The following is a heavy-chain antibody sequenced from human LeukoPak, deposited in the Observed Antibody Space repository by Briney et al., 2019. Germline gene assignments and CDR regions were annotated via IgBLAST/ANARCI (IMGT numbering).Heavy chain of an antibody. CDR2: IHHSGST. V-gene: IGHV4-59*12. Sequence: SETLSLTCTVSGGSISSYYWSWIRQPPGKGLEWIAYIHHSGSTNYNNSLKSRVTISVDTSKNQFSLKLSSVTAADTAVYYCARGPWGIAVAGNDYWGQGTLVTVSS. D-gene: IGHD6-19*01. CDR3: ARGPWGIAVAGNDY. J-gene: IGHJ4*02. CDR1: GGSISSYY.